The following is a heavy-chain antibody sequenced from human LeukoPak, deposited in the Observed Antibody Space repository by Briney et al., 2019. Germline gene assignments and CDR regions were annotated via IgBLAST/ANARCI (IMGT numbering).Heavy chain of an antibody. D-gene: IGHD6-19*01. V-gene: IGHV4-61*02. CDR3: AREDWLGYFDY. CDR2: IYTSGST. CDR1: GGSISSGSYY. Sequence: PSQTLSLTCTVSGGSISSGSYYWSWIRQPAGKGLEWIGRIYTSGSTNYNPSLKSRLTMSVDTSKNQFSLKLSSVTAADTAVYYCAREDWLGYFDYWGQGTLVTVSS. J-gene: IGHJ4*02.